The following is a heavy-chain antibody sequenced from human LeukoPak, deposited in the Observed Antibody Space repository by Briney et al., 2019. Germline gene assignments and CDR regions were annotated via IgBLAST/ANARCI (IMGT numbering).Heavy chain of an antibody. V-gene: IGHV3-48*03. CDR1: GFTFSSYE. CDR3: ARVPRSGNHFDY. D-gene: IGHD1-26*01. J-gene: IGHJ4*02. CDR2: ISSSGSTI. Sequence: GGSLRLSCAASGFTFSSYEMNWVRQAPGKGLEWVSYISSSGSTIYYADSVKGRCTISRDNAKNSLYLQMNSLRAEDTAVYYCARVPRSGNHFDYWGQGTLVTVSS.